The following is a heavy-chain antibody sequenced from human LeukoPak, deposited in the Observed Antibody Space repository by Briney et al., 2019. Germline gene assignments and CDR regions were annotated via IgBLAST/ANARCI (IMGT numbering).Heavy chain of an antibody. D-gene: IGHD6-19*01. CDR3: ARDALAGGSDY. CDR1: GFTFSSYS. Sequence: GGSLRLSCAASGFTFSSYSMNWVRQAPGKGLEWVSSISSSSSYIYYADSVKGRFTISRDNAKNSLYLRMNSLRAEDTAVYYCARDALAGGSDYWGQGTLVTVSS. CDR2: ISSSSSYI. J-gene: IGHJ4*02. V-gene: IGHV3-21*01.